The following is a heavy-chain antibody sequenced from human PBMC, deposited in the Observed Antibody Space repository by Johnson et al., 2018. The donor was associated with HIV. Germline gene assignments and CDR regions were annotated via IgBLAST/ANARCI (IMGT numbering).Heavy chain of an antibody. CDR1: GFTFSSYG. CDR3: AKELALYSSGYGGDAFDI. D-gene: IGHD6-19*01. J-gene: IGHJ3*02. V-gene: IGHV3-30*02. Sequence: QMLLVESGGGVVKPGGSLRLSCAASGFTFSSYGMHWVRQAPGQGLEWVAFIRYDGSNKYYADSVKGRFTISRDNSKNTLYLQMNSLRAEDTAVYSCAKELALYSSGYGGDAFDIWGQGTMVTVSS. CDR2: IRYDGSNK.